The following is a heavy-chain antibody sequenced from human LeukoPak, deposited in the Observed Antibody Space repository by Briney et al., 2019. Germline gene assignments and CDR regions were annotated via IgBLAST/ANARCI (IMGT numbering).Heavy chain of an antibody. V-gene: IGHV1-69*05. Sequence: ASVKVSCKASGGTFSSYAISWVRQAPGQGLEWMGGIIPIFGTANYAQKFQGRVTITTDESTSTAYMELSSLRSEDTAVYYCARLQYGITGATGYYYYYMDVWGKGTTVTVSS. D-gene: IGHD1-7*01. CDR3: ARLQYGITGATGYYYYYMDV. CDR1: GGTFSSYA. CDR2: IIPIFGTA. J-gene: IGHJ6*03.